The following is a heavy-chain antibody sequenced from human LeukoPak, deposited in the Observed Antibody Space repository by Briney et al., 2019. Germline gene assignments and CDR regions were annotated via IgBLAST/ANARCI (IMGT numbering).Heavy chain of an antibody. V-gene: IGHV1-8*02. CDR1: GGTFSSYA. CDR2: MNPNSGNT. CDR3: AREGSYSSGYYRDY. D-gene: IGHD3-22*01. Sequence: ASVKVSCKASGGTFSSYAISWVRQATGQGLEWMGWMNPNSGNTGYAQKFQGRVTMTRNTSISTAYMELSSLRSEDTAVYYCAREGSYSSGYYRDYWGQGTLVTVSS. J-gene: IGHJ4*02.